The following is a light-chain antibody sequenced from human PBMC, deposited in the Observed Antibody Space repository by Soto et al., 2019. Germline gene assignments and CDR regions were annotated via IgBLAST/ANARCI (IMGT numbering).Light chain of an antibody. CDR2: GAS. CDR1: QSVSSN. Sequence: EIVMTQSPATLSVSPGERATLSCRASQSVSSNLAWYQQKPGQAPRLLIHGASTRATGVPARISGSGSGTEFTLTISSLQSEDFAVYYCQQYNNWPRTFGQGTKVDIK. J-gene: IGKJ1*01. CDR3: QQYNNWPRT. V-gene: IGKV3D-15*01.